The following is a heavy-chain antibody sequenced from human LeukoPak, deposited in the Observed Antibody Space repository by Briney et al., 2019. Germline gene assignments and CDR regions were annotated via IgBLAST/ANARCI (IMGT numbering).Heavy chain of an antibody. CDR3: AREVDYDILTGYYVGNYFDY. V-gene: IGHV3-11*04. Sequence: GGSLRLSCAASGFTFSDYYMSWIRQAPGKGLEWVSYIGSSGSTIYYADSVKGRFTISRDNAKTSLYLQMNSLRAEDTAVYYCAREVDYDILTGYYVGNYFDYWGQGTLVTVSS. J-gene: IGHJ4*02. CDR1: GFTFSDYY. D-gene: IGHD3-9*01. CDR2: IGSSGSTI.